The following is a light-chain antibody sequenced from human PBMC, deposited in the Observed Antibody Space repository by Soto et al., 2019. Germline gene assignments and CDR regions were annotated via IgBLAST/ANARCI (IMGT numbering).Light chain of an antibody. CDR3: QHYGTTPWT. CDR2: GAS. V-gene: IGKV3-20*01. CDR1: QCVCSRC. Sequence: ETVLTQSPGTLSLSPGERVTLSCRASQCVCSRCLAWYQQKPGQSPRLLIYGASSRATGIPDRFSGSGSGTDFTLTISRLEPEDFAVYYCQHYGTTPWTFGQGTKVGIK. J-gene: IGKJ1*01.